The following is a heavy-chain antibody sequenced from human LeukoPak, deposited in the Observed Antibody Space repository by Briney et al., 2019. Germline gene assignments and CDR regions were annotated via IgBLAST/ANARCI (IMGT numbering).Heavy chain of an antibody. V-gene: IGHV3-23*01. CDR3: ARRQSGTNSLDY. D-gene: IGHD1-26*01. Sequence: GGSLRLSCAASGFTFSSYAMSWVRQAPGKGLEWVSVISGSGGSTYYADSVKGRFTISRDNSKNTLYLQMNSLRAEDTAVYYCARRQSGTNSLDYWGQGTLVSVSS. CDR2: ISGSGGST. CDR1: GFTFSSYA. J-gene: IGHJ4*02.